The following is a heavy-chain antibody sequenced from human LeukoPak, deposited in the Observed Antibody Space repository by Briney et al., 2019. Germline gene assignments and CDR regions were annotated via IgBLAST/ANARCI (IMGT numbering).Heavy chain of an antibody. Sequence: SETLSLTCTVSGDSISNYYWSWIRQPAGKGLEWIGRIYTSGSTNYKPSLKSRVTMSVDTSKNQFFLKLTSVTAADTAVYYCARGPAHGGNSVAFDIWGQGTMVTVSS. D-gene: IGHD4-23*01. CDR2: IYTSGST. CDR3: ARGPAHGGNSVAFDI. V-gene: IGHV4-4*07. J-gene: IGHJ3*02. CDR1: GDSISNYY.